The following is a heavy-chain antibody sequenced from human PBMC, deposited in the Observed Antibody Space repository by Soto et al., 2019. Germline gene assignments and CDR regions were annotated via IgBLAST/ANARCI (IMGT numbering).Heavy chain of an antibody. D-gene: IGHD3-3*01. CDR1: GGSISSGGYS. J-gene: IGHJ4*02. CDR3: ARAILLSCYLGVDYYFDY. CDR2: IYHSGST. Sequence: QLQLQESGSGLVKPSQTLSLTCAVSGGSISSGGYSWSWIRQPPGKGLEWIGYIYHSGSTYYNPSLKSRSPQSGDRSKNQFSLKLSSVAAADTAVYYCARAILLSCYLGVDYYFDYWGQGTLVTVSS. V-gene: IGHV4-30-2*01.